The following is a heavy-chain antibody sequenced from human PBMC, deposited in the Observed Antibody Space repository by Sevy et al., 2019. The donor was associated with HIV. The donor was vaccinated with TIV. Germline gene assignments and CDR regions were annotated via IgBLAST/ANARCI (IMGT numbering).Heavy chain of an antibody. V-gene: IGHV4-39*01. CDR2: IYYSGRT. CDR3: AXPKVVPAAKEXRNYXYYXXX. J-gene: IGHJ6*03. D-gene: IGHD2-2*01. Sequence: SETLSLTXTXXXXXXSSXXYYWGWIRQPPGKGLEWIGSIYYSGRTYYNPSLKSRVTISVDTSKNQFSLKLSSVTAADTXVYYCAXPKVVPAAKEXRNYXYYXXXXGKGTTVTVSS. CDR1: XXXXSSXXYY.